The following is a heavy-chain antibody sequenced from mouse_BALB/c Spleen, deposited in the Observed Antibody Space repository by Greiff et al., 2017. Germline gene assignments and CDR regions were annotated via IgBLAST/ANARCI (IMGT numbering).Heavy chain of an antibody. D-gene: IGHD1-2*01. CDR1: GFTFTSYY. Sequence: QVQLQQSGAELVKPGASVTLSCKASGFTFTSYYMYWVKQRPGQGLEWIGEINPSNGGTNFNEKFKSKATLTVDKSSSTAYMQLSSLTSEDSAVYYCTRSSYGGAWFAYWGQGTLVTVSA. V-gene: IGHV1S81*02. CDR2: INPSNGGT. J-gene: IGHJ3*01. CDR3: TRSSYGGAWFAY.